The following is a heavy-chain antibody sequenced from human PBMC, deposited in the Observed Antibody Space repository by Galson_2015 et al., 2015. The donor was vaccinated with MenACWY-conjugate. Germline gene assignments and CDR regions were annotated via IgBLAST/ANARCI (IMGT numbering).Heavy chain of an antibody. D-gene: IGHD2-2*01. J-gene: IGHJ4*02. V-gene: IGHV3-7*03. CDR2: IHRDGGGT. CDR3: ARDLGFYCSRNDCYSPY. Sequence: SLRLSCAASGFTFDSYRMSWVRQAPGKGLEWVTNIHRDGGGTYYASSVKGRFTISKDNAENSLYLQMNSLRAEDTAVYYCARDLGFYCSRNDCYSPYWGQGTLVTVSS. CDR1: GFTFDSYR.